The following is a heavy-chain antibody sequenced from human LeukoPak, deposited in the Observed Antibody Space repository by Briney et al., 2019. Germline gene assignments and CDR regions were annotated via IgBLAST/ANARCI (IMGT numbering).Heavy chain of an antibody. J-gene: IGHJ4*02. CDR1: GFTFSSYA. Sequence: PGGSLRLSCAASGFTFSSYAMSWVRQAPGKGLECVPAISGSGGSTYYADSVKGRFTISRDNSKNTLYLQMNSLRTAYLAVNYFAIGPVYDKGGYYFDYWGQGTLVTVSS. D-gene: IGHD3-22*01. CDR2: ISGSGGST. V-gene: IGHV3-23*01. CDR3: AIGPVYDKGGYYFDY.